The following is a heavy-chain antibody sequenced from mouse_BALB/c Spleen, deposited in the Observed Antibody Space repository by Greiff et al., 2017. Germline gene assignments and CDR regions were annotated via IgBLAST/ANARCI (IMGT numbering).Heavy chain of an antibody. CDR1: GYTFTSYW. CDR2: INPSTGYT. Sequence: QVQLKESGAELAKPGASVKMSCKASGYTFTSYWMHWVKQRPGQGLEWIGYINPSTGYTEYNQKFKDKATLTADKSSSTAYMQLSSLTSEDSAVYYCARDGNYTWAYWGQGTLVTVSA. CDR3: ARDGNYTWAY. D-gene: IGHD2-1*01. J-gene: IGHJ3*01. V-gene: IGHV1-7*01.